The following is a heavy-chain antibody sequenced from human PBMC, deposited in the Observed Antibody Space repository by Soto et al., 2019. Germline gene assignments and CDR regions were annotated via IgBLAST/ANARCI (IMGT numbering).Heavy chain of an antibody. J-gene: IGHJ3*02. CDR1: GYSFTSYW. V-gene: IGHV5-51*01. Sequence: PGESLKISCKGSGYSFTSYWIGWVRQMPGKGLEWMGIIYPGDSDTRYSPSFQGQVTISADKSISTAYLQWSSLKASDTAMYYCARRHCSSTGGYDAFDIWGQGTMVPVSS. CDR2: IYPGDSDT. D-gene: IGHD2-2*01. CDR3: ARRHCSSTGGYDAFDI.